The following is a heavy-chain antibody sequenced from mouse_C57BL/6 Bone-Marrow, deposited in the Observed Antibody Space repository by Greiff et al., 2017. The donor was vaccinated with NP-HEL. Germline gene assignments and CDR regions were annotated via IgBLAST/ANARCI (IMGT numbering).Heavy chain of an antibody. J-gene: IGHJ2*01. V-gene: IGHV5-12*01. Sequence: EVMLVESGGGLVQPGGSLKLSCAASGFTFSDYYMYWVRQTPEKRLEWVAYISNGGGSTYYPDTVKGRFTISRDNAKNTLYLQMSRLKSEDTAMYYCARQGYGSSCFDYWGQGTTLTVSS. CDR1: GFTFSDYY. CDR3: ARQGYGSSCFDY. CDR2: ISNGGGST. D-gene: IGHD1-1*01.